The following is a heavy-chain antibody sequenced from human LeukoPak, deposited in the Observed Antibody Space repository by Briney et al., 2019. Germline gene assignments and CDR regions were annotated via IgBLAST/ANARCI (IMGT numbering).Heavy chain of an antibody. V-gene: IGHV3-43D*03. CDR3: ARRYSSGWYFDY. CDR1: GFTFDDYA. Sequence: GGSLRLSCAASGFTFDDYAMHWVRQAPGKGLEWVSLISWDGGSTYYADSVKGRFTISRDNSKNTLYLQMGSLRAEDMAVYYCARRYSSGWYFDYWGQGTLVTVSS. D-gene: IGHD6-19*01. CDR2: ISWDGGST. J-gene: IGHJ4*02.